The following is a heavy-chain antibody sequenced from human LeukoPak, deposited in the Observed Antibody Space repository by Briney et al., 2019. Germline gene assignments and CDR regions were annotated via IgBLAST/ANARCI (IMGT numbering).Heavy chain of an antibody. D-gene: IGHD4-23*01. V-gene: IGHV3-21*01. CDR2: MTGRKSYI. Sequence: GGSLRLSCEASGFTFDDYAMHWVRQAPGKGLEWVSSMTGRKSYIFYADSVKGRFTISRDNAENSVYLQMNNLGAEDTAIYYCARDDGGNLNDASDIWGPGTMVTVS. CDR3: ARDDGGNLNDASDI. CDR1: GFTFDDYA. J-gene: IGHJ3*02.